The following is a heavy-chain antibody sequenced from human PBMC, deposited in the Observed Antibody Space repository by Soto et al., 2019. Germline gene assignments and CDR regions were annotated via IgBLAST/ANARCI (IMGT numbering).Heavy chain of an antibody. V-gene: IGHV1-69*12. CDR2: IMPIFRTP. CDR3: AGDKDRQQLGGNYYYIMDV. CDR1: GGTFSSSA. J-gene: IGHJ6*02. Sequence: QVQLVQSGAEVKKPGSSVKVSCKASGGTFSSSAFSWVRQAPGQGLEWMGGIMPIFRTPDYAQKFQGRVTIPADESTSTAYMELSSLRFEDTGVYYCAGDKDRQQLGGNYYYIMDVWGQGTTVTVSS. D-gene: IGHD1-1*01.